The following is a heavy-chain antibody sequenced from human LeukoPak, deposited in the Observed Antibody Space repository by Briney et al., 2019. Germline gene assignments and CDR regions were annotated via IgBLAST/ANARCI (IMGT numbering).Heavy chain of an antibody. CDR1: GFTFSSYW. CDR3: AREGSSPAGDYYFDY. CDR2: IRQDGSEK. V-gene: IGHV3-7*01. J-gene: IGHJ4*02. Sequence: PGGSLRLSCAASGFTFSSYWMSWVRQAPGKGLEWVANIRQDGSEKYYVDSVKGRFTISRDNAKNSLYLQMNSLRAEDTAVYYCAREGSSPAGDYYFDYWGQGTLVTVSS. D-gene: IGHD6-13*01.